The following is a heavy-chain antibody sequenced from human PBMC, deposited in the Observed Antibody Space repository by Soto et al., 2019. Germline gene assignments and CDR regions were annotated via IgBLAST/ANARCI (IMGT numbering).Heavy chain of an antibody. J-gene: IGHJ6*02. Sequence: PSETLSLTCTVSGGSISSGGYYWSWIRQHPGKGLEWIGYIYYSGSTYYNPSLKSRVTISVDTSKNQFSLKLSSVTAADTAVYYCARDPAVLITIFGVVTNGMDVWGQGTTVTVSS. CDR2: IYYSGST. CDR1: GGSISSGGYY. V-gene: IGHV4-31*03. CDR3: ARDPAVLITIFGVVTNGMDV. D-gene: IGHD3-3*01.